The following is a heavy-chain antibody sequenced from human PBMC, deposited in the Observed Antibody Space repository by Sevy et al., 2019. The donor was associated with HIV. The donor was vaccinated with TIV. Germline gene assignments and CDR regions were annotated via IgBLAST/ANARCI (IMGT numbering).Heavy chain of an antibody. Sequence: SETLSLTCTVSGGSISSYYWSWIRQPPGKGLEWIGYIYYSGSTNYNPPLKSRVTISVDTSKNQFSLKLSSVTAADTAVYYCAREVVVTDTYYYYYYMDVWDKGTTVTVSS. CDR2: IYYSGST. CDR1: GGSISSYY. D-gene: IGHD2-21*02. CDR3: AREVVVTDTYYYYYYMDV. J-gene: IGHJ6*03. V-gene: IGHV4-59*01.